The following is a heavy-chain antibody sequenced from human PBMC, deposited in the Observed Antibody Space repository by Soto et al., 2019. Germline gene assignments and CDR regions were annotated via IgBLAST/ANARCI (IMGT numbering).Heavy chain of an antibody. CDR2: IYTDDST. CDR3: TSETSGGSAPLS. Sequence: EVQLVESGGGLVQPGGSLRLSCAASGFTVSSNYMSWVRQAPGKGLEWLSVIYTDDSTYYADSVKGRFTISRHNSKNTLYLQMNSLRAEDTAVYYCTSETSGGSAPLSGGQGPLVTVSS. J-gene: IGHJ4*02. D-gene: IGHD2-15*01. CDR1: GFTVSSNY. V-gene: IGHV3-53*04.